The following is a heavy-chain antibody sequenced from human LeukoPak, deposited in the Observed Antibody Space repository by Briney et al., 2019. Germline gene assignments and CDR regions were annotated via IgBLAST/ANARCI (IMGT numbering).Heavy chain of an antibody. CDR2: IYPGDSDT. CDR1: GYSFTSYW. D-gene: IGHD6-13*01. V-gene: IGHV5-51*03. Sequence: PGESLKISCKGSGYSFTSYWIGWVRQMPGKGLGWMGIIYPGDSDTRYSPSFQGQVTISADKSISTAYLQWSSLKASDTAMYYCARRGIAAAGTNWFDPWGQGTLVTVSS. CDR3: ARRGIAAAGTNWFDP. J-gene: IGHJ5*02.